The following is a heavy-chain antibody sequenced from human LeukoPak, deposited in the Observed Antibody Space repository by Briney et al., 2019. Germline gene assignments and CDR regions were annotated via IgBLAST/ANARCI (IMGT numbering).Heavy chain of an antibody. CDR2: IYYSGST. CDR1: GGSISSSSYY. CDR3: ARWRDYGDPRRAFDI. J-gene: IGHJ3*02. D-gene: IGHD4/OR15-4a*01. Sequence: SETLSLTCTVSGGSISSSSYYWGWIRQPPGKGLEWIGSIYYSGSTYYNPSLKSRVTISVDTSKNQFSLKLSSVTAADTAVYYCARWRDYGDPRRAFDIWGQGTMVTVSS. V-gene: IGHV4-39*07.